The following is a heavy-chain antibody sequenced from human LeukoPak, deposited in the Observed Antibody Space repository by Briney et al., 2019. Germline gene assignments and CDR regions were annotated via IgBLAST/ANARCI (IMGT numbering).Heavy chain of an antibody. CDR2: INQDGHEN. CDR1: GFTFSSYW. J-gene: IGHJ4*02. CDR3: ARGGRYYLGY. Sequence: QPGGSLRLSCAASGFTFSSYWMSWVRPVPGKGLECVANINQDGHENHYVDSVKGRFTISRDDVQNSLYLQMKSLGADDTAVYYCARGGRYYLGYWGQGTLVTVSS. V-gene: IGHV3-7*01.